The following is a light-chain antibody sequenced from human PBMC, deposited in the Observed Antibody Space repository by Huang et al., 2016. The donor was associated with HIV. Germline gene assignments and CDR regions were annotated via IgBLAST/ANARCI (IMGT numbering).Light chain of an antibody. CDR1: QGSSKS. CDR3: QQYQSVPWT. V-gene: IGKV1-NL1*01. Sequence: DIQMTQSPSSLYASVGDRVTLICRASQGSSKSLAWYQQKPGKATKTRRYATSKLESGVPSRFSGSGSGTHYTLTISTLQPEDLATYYCQQYQSVPWTFGQGTKVAI. J-gene: IGKJ1*01. CDR2: ATS.